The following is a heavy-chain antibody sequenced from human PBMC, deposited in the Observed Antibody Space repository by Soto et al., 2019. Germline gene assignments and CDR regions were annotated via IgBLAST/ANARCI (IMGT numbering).Heavy chain of an antibody. J-gene: IGHJ4*02. CDR3: ASQTDIHYYGDYEGY. Sequence: GGSLRLSCAASGFTFSNAWMSWVRQAPGKGLEWVGRIKSKTDGGTTDYAAPVKGRFTISRDDSKNTLYLQMNSLKTEDTAVYYCASQTDIHYYGDYEGYWGQGTLVTVSS. CDR2: IKSKTDGGTT. V-gene: IGHV3-15*01. D-gene: IGHD4-17*01. CDR1: GFTFSNAW.